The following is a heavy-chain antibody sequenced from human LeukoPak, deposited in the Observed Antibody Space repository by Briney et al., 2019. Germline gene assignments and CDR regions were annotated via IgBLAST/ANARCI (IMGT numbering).Heavy chain of an antibody. D-gene: IGHD6-19*01. J-gene: IGHJ4*02. V-gene: IGHV3-48*03. CDR3: ARGIAVAGTDFDY. CDR1: GFTFSSYE. CDR2: ITSSSSTI. Sequence: GGSLRLSCAASGFTFSSYEMNWVRQAPGKGLEWVSYITSSSSTIYYADSVKGRFTISRDNAKNSLYLQMNSLRDEDTAVYYCARGIAVAGTDFDYWGQGTLVTVSS.